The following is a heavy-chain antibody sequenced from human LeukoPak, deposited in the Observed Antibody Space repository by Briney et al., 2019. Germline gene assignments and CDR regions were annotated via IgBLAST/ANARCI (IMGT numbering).Heavy chain of an antibody. CDR3: AKGHIVVVTAIFFDY. Sequence: GGTLRLSCAASGFTFSSYDMSWVRQAPGKGLEWVSGISGSGSSTYYADSVEGRFTISRDNSKNTVYLQMNSLRAEDTAVYYCAKGHIVVVTAIFFDYWGQGTLVTVSS. CDR1: GFTFSSYD. J-gene: IGHJ4*02. D-gene: IGHD2-21*02. CDR2: ISGSGSST. V-gene: IGHV3-23*01.